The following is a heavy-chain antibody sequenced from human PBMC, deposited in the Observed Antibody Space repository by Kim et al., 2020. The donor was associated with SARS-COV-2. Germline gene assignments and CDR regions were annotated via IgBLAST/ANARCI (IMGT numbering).Heavy chain of an antibody. CDR2: I. V-gene: IGHV3-21*01. Sequence: IYDAESVKDRLPISRDNAKNSLYLQMNSLRAEDTAVYYCVRERRWLLQDYWGQGTLVTVSS. J-gene: IGHJ4*02. D-gene: IGHD1-26*01. CDR3: VRERRWLLQDY.